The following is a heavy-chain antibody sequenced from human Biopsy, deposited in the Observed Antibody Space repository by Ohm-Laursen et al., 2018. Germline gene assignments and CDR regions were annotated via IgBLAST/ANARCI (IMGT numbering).Heavy chain of an antibody. D-gene: IGHD3-9*01. CDR3: ATKLTGYFHH. V-gene: IGHV1-69*06. CDR1: EGTFSNYG. CDR2: NIPILGTG. Sequence: SSVKVSCKAPEGTFSNYGVNWVRQAPGQGLEWLGGNIPILGTGNYTHQFQDRVTVVADTSTSTATMELRSLRSDDTAVYYCATKLTGYFHHWGQGTLVIVSS. J-gene: IGHJ1*01.